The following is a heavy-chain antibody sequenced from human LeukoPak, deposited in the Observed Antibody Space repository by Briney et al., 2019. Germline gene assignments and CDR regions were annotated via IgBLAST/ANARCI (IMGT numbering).Heavy chain of an antibody. D-gene: IGHD1-26*01. CDR3: ARGASIYYYGMDV. CDR2: ISRSSGTI. V-gene: IGHV3-9*01. J-gene: IGHJ6*02. CDR1: GFTFDDYA. Sequence: GGSLRLSCAASGFTFDDYAMHWVRQAPGRGLEWVSGISRSSGTIGYADSVKGRFTISRDNAKNSLYLQMDSLRAEDTALYYCARGASIYYYGMDVWGQGTTVTVSS.